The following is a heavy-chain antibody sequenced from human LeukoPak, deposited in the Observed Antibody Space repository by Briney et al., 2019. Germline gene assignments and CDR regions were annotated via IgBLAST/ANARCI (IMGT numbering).Heavy chain of an antibody. J-gene: IGHJ4*02. Sequence: ASVKVSCKVSGYTLTELSMHWVRQTPGKGLEWMGGFDPEDGETIYAQTFQGRLTMTEDTSTDTAHMELNSLRSEDTAVYYCASLLYDSSCYYCFEQWGQGTPVTVSS. CDR3: ASLLYDSSCYYCFEQ. CDR1: GYTLTELS. V-gene: IGHV1-24*01. D-gene: IGHD3-22*01. CDR2: FDPEDGET.